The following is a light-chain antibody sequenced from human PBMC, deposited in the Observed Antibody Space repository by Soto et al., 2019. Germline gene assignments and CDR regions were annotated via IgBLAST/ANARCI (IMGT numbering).Light chain of an antibody. CDR3: HQYNNWPPSYT. V-gene: IGKV3-15*01. CDR1: QSVNSN. Sequence: EIVMTQSPATLSVSPGERATLSCRASQSVNSNLAWYQQKPGQPPRLLIYGASTRATGIPSRFSGSGSGTEFTLTSTSLHSDDFAVSYCHQYNNWPPSYTFGQGTKLEIK. J-gene: IGKJ2*01. CDR2: GAS.